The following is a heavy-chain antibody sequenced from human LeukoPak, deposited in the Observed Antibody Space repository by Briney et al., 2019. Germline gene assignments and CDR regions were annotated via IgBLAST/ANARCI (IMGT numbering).Heavy chain of an antibody. Sequence: SETLSLTCAVYGGSFSGYYWSWIRQPPGKGLEWIGEINHSGSTNYNPSLKSRVTISVDTSKNQFSLKLSSVTAADTAVYYCARARAVAGTMDYWGQGTLGNVSS. CDR2: INHSGST. D-gene: IGHD6-19*01. CDR3: ARARAVAGTMDY. V-gene: IGHV4-34*01. J-gene: IGHJ4*02. CDR1: GGSFSGYY.